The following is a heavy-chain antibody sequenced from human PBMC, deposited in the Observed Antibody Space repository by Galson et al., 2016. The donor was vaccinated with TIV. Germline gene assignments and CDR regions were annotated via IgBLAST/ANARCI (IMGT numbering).Heavy chain of an antibody. J-gene: IGHJ4*02. V-gene: IGHV3-30*03. CDR3: AREGENRGSYIAY. CDR2: ISYDGSDK. Sequence: CAASGFTFSSYGLHWVRQAPGKGLEWVAFISYDGSDKNSADSVKGRFTIFRDKSKNTLYLQMNSLRPADTAVYFCAREGENRGSYIAYWGQGTLVTVSS. CDR1: GFTFSSYG. D-gene: IGHD2-15*01.